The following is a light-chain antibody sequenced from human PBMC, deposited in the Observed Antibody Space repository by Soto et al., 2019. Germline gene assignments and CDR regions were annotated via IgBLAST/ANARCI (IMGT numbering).Light chain of an antibody. CDR3: CSYAGSSTFSYV. V-gene: IGLV2-23*03. CDR1: SSDFGSYNL. Sequence: QSVLTQPASVSGSPGQSITISCTGTSSDFGSYNLVSWYQQHPGKAPKLMIYEGSKRPSGVSNRFSGSKSGNTASLTISGLQAEDEADYYCCSYAGSSTFSYVFGTGTKLTVL. CDR2: EGS. J-gene: IGLJ1*01.